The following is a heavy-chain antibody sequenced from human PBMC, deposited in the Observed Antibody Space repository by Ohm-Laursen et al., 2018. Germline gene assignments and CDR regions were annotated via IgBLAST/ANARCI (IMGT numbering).Heavy chain of an antibody. CDR2: IYSGGST. V-gene: IGHV3-66*01. CDR1: GFTVSSNY. CDR3: ARAYFGVDYYFDY. D-gene: IGHD3-3*01. J-gene: IGHJ4*02. Sequence: SLRLSCAASGFTVSSNYMSWVRQAPGEGLEWVSVIYSGGSTYYADSVKGRFTISRDNSKNTLYLQMNSLRAEDAAVYYCARAYFGVDYYFDYWGQGTLVTVSS.